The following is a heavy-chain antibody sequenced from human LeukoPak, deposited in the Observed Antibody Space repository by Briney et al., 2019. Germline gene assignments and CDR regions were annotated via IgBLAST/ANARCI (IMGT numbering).Heavy chain of an antibody. CDR1: ASILSNFN. CDR3: AIDLWHCGSIYCRS. V-gene: IGHV3-48*01. Sequence: PGGSLRLSSAASASILSNFNSVCVRQAPGKGPGWVSYISSSGSAIHYADSVKGRFTISRDNAKNSLYLQMNSLRAEDTALYYWAIDLWHCGSIYCRSRGQGTLVTVSS. CDR2: ISSSGSAI. D-gene: IGHD2-2*01. J-gene: IGHJ4*02.